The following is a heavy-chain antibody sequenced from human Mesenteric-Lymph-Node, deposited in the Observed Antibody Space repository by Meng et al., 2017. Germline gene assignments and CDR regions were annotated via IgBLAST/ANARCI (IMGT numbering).Heavy chain of an antibody. D-gene: IGHD3-22*01. Sequence: GESLKISCAASGFTVDNAAMSWIRQAPGKGLEWVSYISSSGSTIYYADSVKGRFTISRDNAKNSLYLQMNSLRAEDTAVYYCATHYYDSSGYYFNYYFDYWGQGTLVTVSS. CDR2: ISSSGSTI. J-gene: IGHJ4*02. V-gene: IGHV3-11*01. CDR3: ATHYYDSSGYYFNYYFDY. CDR1: GFTVDNAA.